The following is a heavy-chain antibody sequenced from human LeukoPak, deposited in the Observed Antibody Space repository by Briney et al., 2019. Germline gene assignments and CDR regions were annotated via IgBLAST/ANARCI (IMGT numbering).Heavy chain of an antibody. J-gene: IGHJ4*02. D-gene: IGHD5-12*01. V-gene: IGHV1-2*06. Sequence: ASVKVSCKASGYTFTGYYMHWVRQAPGQGLEWMGRINPNSGGTNYAQKFQGRVTMTRDTSISTAYMELSRLRSDDTAVYYCARDWRVATIPQSYFDYWGQGTLVTVSS. CDR3: ARDWRVATIPQSYFDY. CDR1: GYTFTGYY. CDR2: INPNSGGT.